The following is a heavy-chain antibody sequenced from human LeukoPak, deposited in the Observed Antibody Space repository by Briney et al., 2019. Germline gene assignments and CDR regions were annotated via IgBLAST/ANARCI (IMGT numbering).Heavy chain of an antibody. Sequence: ASVKVSCKASGYTFTDYYMHWVRQAPGQGLEWLGWINPNSGGTNYAQKFQGRVTMTRDTSFRTAYLELSRLTSDDTAVYYCARETFYYDSSGYNDAFDIWGQGTVVTVSS. CDR1: GYTFTDYY. CDR3: ARETFYYDSSGYNDAFDI. J-gene: IGHJ3*02. CDR2: INPNSGGT. D-gene: IGHD3-22*01. V-gene: IGHV1-2*02.